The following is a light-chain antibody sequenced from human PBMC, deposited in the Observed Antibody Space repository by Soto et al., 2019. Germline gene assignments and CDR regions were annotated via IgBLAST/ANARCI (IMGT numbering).Light chain of an antibody. Sequence: SYVLTQPPSVSVAPGKTARITCGGNNIGSKSVHWYQQKPGQAPVLVIYYDSDRPSGIPERFSGSNSGNTATLTISRVEAGDEADYYCQVWDNTSDHVVFGGGTKLTVL. CDR1: NIGSKS. V-gene: IGLV3-21*04. J-gene: IGLJ2*01. CDR2: YDS. CDR3: QVWDNTSDHVV.